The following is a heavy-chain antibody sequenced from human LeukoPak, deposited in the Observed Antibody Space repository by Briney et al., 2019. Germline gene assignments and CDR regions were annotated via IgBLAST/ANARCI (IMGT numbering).Heavy chain of an antibody. CDR1: DGSISSYY. V-gene: IGHV4-59*01. Sequence: SETLSLTCTVSDGSISSYYWSWIRQPPGKGLEWIGYIYYSGSTNYNPSLKSRVTISVDTSKNQFSLKLSSVTAADTAVYYCARADPDGGSYDFDYWGQGTLVTVSP. CDR2: IYYSGST. J-gene: IGHJ4*02. D-gene: IGHD2-15*01. CDR3: ARADPDGGSYDFDY.